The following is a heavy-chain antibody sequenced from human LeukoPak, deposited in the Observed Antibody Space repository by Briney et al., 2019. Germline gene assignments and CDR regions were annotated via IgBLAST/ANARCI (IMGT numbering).Heavy chain of an antibody. CDR2: IYSSGSN. V-gene: IGHV4-4*07. Sequence: SETLSLTCTVSGGTISGYFWSWIRQPAGKGLEWIGRIYSSGSNNYNPSLKSRVTMSLDTSKNHLSLNLSSVTAADTAVYYCAREPTSGREPTSGRPLDYWGQGTLVTVSS. CDR3: AREPTSGREPTSGRPLDY. D-gene: IGHD5-12*01. CDR1: GGTISGYF. J-gene: IGHJ4*02.